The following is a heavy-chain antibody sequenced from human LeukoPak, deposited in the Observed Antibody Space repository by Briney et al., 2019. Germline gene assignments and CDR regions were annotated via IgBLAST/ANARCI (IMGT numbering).Heavy chain of an antibody. CDR3: AMVVWGSYFDY. V-gene: IGHV4-34*01. CDR1: GGSFSNYY. CDR2: INHSGSV. Sequence: PSETLSLTCTVHGGSFSNYYWGWVRQPPGKGLEWIAEINHSGSVNYHPSLKSRVTISEDTSKSQSSLKLTSVTAADTAMYYCAMVVWGSYFDYWGQGTLVTVSS. J-gene: IGHJ4*02. D-gene: IGHD3-16*01.